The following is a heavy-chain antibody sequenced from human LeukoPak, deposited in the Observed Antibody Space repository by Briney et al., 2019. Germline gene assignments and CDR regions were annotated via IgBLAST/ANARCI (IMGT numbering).Heavy chain of an antibody. D-gene: IGHD4-17*01. J-gene: IGHJ4*02. CDR1: GYTFTSYG. CDR2: ISAYNGNT. CDR3: ARADYGDYGFDY. V-gene: IGHV1-18*04. Sequence: ASVKVSCKASGYTFTSYGISWVRQAPGQGLEWTGWISAYNGNTNYAQKVQGRVTMTTDTSTSTAYMELRSLRSDGTAVYYCARADYGDYGFDYWGQGTLVTVSS.